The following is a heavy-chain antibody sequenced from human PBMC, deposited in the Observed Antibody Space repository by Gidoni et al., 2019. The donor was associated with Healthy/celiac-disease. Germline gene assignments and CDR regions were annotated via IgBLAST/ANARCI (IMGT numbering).Heavy chain of an antibody. V-gene: IGHV4-61*07. CDR2: IYYSGST. D-gene: IGHD5-12*01. Sequence: SWIRQPPGKGLEWIGYIYYSGSTNYNPSLKSRVTISVDTSKNQFSLKLSSVTAADTAVYYCASHYDPAFWGQGTLVTVSS. J-gene: IGHJ4*02. CDR3: ASHYDPAF.